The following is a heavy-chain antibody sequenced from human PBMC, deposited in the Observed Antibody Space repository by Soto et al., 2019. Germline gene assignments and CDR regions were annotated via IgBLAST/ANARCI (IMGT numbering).Heavy chain of an antibody. CDR1: GFTFTSSA. V-gene: IGHV1-58*02. J-gene: IGHJ5*02. CDR3: TALQLMSGTSPNAFDP. D-gene: IGHD6-13*01. CDR2: IVVGSGKK. Sequence: QMQLVQSGPEVKKPGTSVKVSCKASGFTFTSSAMQWVRQPRGQRLEWIGWIVVGSGKKNYAQKFQERVTITRDMSTSTAYMELSRLRTEETAVYYCTALQLMSGTSPNAFDPWGQGTLVTVSS.